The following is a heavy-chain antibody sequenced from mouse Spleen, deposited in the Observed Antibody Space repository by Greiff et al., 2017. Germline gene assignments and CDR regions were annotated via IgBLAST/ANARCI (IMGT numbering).Heavy chain of an antibody. CDR1: GYAFTNYL. D-gene: IGHD2-14*01. CDR3: ARGYGAMDY. V-gene: IGHV1-54*03. J-gene: IGHJ4*01. CDR2: INPGSGGT. Sequence: VMLVESGAELVRPGTSVKVSCKASGYAFTNYLIEWVKQRPGQGLEWIGVINPGSGGTNYNEKFKGKATLTADKSSSTAYMQLSSLTSDDSAVYFCARGYGAMDYWGQGTSVTVSS.